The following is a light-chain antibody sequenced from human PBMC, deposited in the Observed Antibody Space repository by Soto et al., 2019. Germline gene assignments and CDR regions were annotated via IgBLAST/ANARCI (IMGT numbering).Light chain of an antibody. V-gene: IGLV2-8*01. CDR2: EVS. CDR3: SSYAGSNNYV. J-gene: IGLJ1*01. Sequence: QSALTQPPSASGSPGQSVTISCTGTSSDVGAHNFVSWHQRHPGKAPKLMVYEVSKRPSGVPDRFSGSKSGNTASLTVSGLQAEDEADYYCSSYAGSNNYVFGTGTKVTVL. CDR1: SSDVGAHNF.